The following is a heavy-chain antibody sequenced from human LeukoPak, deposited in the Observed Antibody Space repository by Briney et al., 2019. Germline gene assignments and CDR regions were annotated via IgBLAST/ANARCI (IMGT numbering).Heavy chain of an antibody. CDR1: GSNFANHA. D-gene: IGHD3-16*01. J-gene: IGHJ4*02. V-gene: IGHV3-23*01. CDR2: ISSSGGTT. CDR3: AKSTSMLN. Sequence: GGSLRLSCAASGSNFANHAMSWVRQTPGKGLEWVSDISSSGGTTHYADSVKGRFTISRDNSKNTLSLQMNSLRAEDTALYYCAKSTSMLNWGQGTLVTVSS.